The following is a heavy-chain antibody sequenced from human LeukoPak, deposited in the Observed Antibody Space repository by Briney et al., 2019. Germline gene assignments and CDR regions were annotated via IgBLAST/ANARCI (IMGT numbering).Heavy chain of an antibody. J-gene: IGHJ4*02. D-gene: IGHD6-6*01. V-gene: IGHV1-18*01. CDR3: AKDRWRDGSSSFDN. CDR2: ISTYNGNT. Sequence: ASVKVSCKASGYTFSSYSINWVRQAPGQGLEWMGWISTYNGNTNYEQKLQGRVTMTTDTSTSTAYMELRSLRSDDTAVYYCAKDRWRDGSSSFDNWGQGTLVTVSS. CDR1: GYTFSSYS.